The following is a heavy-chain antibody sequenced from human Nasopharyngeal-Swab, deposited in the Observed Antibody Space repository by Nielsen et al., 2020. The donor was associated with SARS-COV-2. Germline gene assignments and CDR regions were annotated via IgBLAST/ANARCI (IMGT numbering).Heavy chain of an antibody. CDR3: ARDNYYTMDV. J-gene: IGHJ6*02. CDR1: GFSFSTSW. Sequence: GESLKISCAASGFSFSTSWMHWVRQGPGKGLVWVSRIESDGSNTIYADSVRGRFTISRDNAQNTLYLQMNGLRAEDTAVYYCARDNYYTMDVWGQGTTVTVSS. CDR2: IESDGSNT. V-gene: IGHV3-74*01.